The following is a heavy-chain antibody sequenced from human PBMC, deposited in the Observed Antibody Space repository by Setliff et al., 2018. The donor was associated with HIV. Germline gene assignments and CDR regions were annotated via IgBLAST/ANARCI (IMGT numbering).Heavy chain of an antibody. J-gene: IGHJ5*01. CDR1: GGSFNTRRTK. D-gene: IGHD1-26*01. CDR3: VRELLGSGGTVPEVNFFDS. Sequence: SETLSLTCRVPGGSFNTRRTKWGWIRQSPGKGLEWIGSIFYFGGVTYNPSLKSRPLISIDTSKTQFSLNLRSVTAADTAVYYCVRELLGSGGTVPEVNFFDSWGQGTLVTVS. CDR2: IFYFGGV. V-gene: IGHV4-39*07.